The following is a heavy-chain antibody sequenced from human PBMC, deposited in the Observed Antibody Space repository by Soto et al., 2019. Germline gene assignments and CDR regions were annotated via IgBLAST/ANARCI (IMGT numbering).Heavy chain of an antibody. D-gene: IGHD3-3*01. CDR1: GFSLTTSGVG. CDR3: AHRVLRTVFGLVTTTAIYFDF. CDR2: IYWDVDK. Sequence: QITLNESGPPQVNPRQTLTLTCTFSGFSLTTSGVGVGWIRQSPGKAPEGLALIYWDVDKRYSPSLKSSPTNTKDTYKNQVVLTMADLDPADTATYYCAHRVLRTVFGLVTTTAIYFDFWGQGTPVAVSS. J-gene: IGHJ4*02. V-gene: IGHV2-5*02.